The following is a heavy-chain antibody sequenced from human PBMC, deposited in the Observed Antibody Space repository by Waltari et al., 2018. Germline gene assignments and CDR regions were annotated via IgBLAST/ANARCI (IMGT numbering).Heavy chain of an antibody. Sequence: QVQLVQSGAEVKKPGASVKVSCKVSGYTLTELSMHWVRPAPGKGLEWMGGFDPEDGETIYAQKFQGRVTMTEDTSTDTAYMELSSLRSEDTAVYYCATNSDVVVTAYDAFDIWGQGTMVTVSS. V-gene: IGHV1-24*01. D-gene: IGHD2-21*02. CDR3: ATNSDVVVTAYDAFDI. CDR1: GYTLTELS. J-gene: IGHJ3*02. CDR2: FDPEDGET.